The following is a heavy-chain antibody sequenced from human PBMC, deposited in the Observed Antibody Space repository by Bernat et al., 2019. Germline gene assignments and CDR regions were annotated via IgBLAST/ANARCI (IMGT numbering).Heavy chain of an antibody. CDR3: ARDRRDSSSGEGY. J-gene: IGHJ4*02. CDR1: GGSISSYY. Sequence: QVQLQESGPGLVKPSETLSLTCTVSGGSISSYYWSWIRQPPGKGLEWIGYIYYSGSTNYNPSLKSRVTISVDTSKNQFSLKLSSVTAADTAVYYCARDRRDSSSGEGYWGQGTLVTVSS. CDR2: IYYSGST. V-gene: IGHV4-59*01. D-gene: IGHD6-6*01.